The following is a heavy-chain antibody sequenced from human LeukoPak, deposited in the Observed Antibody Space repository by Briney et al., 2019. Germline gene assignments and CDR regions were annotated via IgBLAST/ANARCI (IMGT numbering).Heavy chain of an antibody. J-gene: IGHJ6*03. CDR2: IYYSGST. Sequence: PSETLSLTCTVSGVSISSYYWSWIRQPPGKGLEWIGYIYYSGSTNYNPSLKSRVTISVDMSKSQFSLKLSSVTAADTGVYYCARGGYYYLDVWGKGTTVTVSS. CDR3: ARGGYYYLDV. V-gene: IGHV4-59*01. CDR1: GVSISSYY.